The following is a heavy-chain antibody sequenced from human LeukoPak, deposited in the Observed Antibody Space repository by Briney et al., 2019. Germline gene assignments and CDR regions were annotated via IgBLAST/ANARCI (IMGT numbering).Heavy chain of an antibody. V-gene: IGHV3-30*02. CDR2: IRYDGTSK. Sequence: GGSLRLSCAASRFAFSSYAMTWVRQAPGKGLEWVAFIRYDGTSKYYADSVKGRFTFSRDNSKNTLYLQMNSLRPEDTAVYYCAEGHNYEVDYWGQGTLVTVSS. J-gene: IGHJ4*02. CDR1: RFAFSSYA. D-gene: IGHD3-22*01. CDR3: AEGHNYEVDY.